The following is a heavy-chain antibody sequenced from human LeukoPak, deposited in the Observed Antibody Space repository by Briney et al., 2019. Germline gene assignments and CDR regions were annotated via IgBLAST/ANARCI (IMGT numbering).Heavy chain of an antibody. J-gene: IGHJ6*03. V-gene: IGHV1-69*13. CDR1: GGTFSSYA. D-gene: IGHD6-13*01. CDR2: IIPIFGTA. Sequence: SVKVSCKASGGTFSSYAISWVRQAPGQGLEWMGGIIPIFGTANYAQKFQGRVTITAGESTSTAYMELSSLRSEDTAVYYCARVGAAAGTLYYYYYMDVWGKGTTVTVSS. CDR3: ARVGAAAGTLYYYYYMDV.